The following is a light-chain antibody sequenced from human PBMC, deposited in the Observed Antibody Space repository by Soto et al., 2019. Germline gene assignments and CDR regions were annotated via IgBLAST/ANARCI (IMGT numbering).Light chain of an antibody. V-gene: IGLV2-18*02. Sequence: QSALTQPPSVSGSPGQSVTISCTGTSSDVGSYNRVSWYQQPPGTAPKLMIYEVSNRPSGVPDRFSGSKSGNTASLTISGLQAEDEADYSCSSYTSSTPYVFGTGTKLTVL. J-gene: IGLJ1*01. CDR3: SSYTSSTPYV. CDR1: SSDVGSYNR. CDR2: EVS.